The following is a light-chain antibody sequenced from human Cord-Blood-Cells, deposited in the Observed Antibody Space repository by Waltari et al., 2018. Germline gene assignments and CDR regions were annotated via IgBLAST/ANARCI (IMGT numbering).Light chain of an antibody. CDR3: QQYNSYSIT. V-gene: IGKV1-5*03. J-gene: IGKJ5*01. CDR2: KAS. Sequence: DIQMTQSPSTLSASVGDRVTITCRASQSISSWLAWFQQKPGKAPKLLLYKASSLESGVPSRFRGSGSGTEVTLTISSLQPDDFATYYCQQYNSYSITFGQGTRLEIK. CDR1: QSISSW.